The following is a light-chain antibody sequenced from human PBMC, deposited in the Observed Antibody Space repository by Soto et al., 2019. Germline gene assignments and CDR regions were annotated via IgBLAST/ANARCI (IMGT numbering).Light chain of an antibody. V-gene: IGKV3-20*01. CDR2: DGS. J-gene: IGKJ4*01. Sequence: ELTQSPGTLSLSPGERATLSCRASQSVNSQYSAWYQQKPGQAPRLLIYDGSTRATGIPDRFSGSGSGTDFTLTISRLEPEDFAVYYCQQFGGSLIVGGGTKLEIK. CDR3: QQFGGSLI. CDR1: QSVNSQY.